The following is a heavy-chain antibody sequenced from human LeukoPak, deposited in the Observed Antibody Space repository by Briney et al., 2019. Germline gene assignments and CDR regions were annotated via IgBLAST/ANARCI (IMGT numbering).Heavy chain of an antibody. V-gene: IGHV3-30-3*01. CDR2: ISYDGSNK. Sequence: GGSLRLSCAASGFTFSSYAMHWVRQAPGKGLEWVAVISYDGSNKYYADSVKGRFTISRDSSKNTLYLQMNSLRAEDTAVYYCARSANYYDSSGYYWSDYYYYGMDVWGQGTTVTVSS. D-gene: IGHD3-22*01. CDR3: ARSANYYDSSGYYWSDYYYYGMDV. CDR1: GFTFSSYA. J-gene: IGHJ6*02.